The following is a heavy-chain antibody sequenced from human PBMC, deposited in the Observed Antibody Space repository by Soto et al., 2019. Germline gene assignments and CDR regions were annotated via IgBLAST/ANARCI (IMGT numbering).Heavy chain of an antibody. D-gene: IGHD2-8*02. Sequence: EVQVVESGGGLVQPGRSLRLSCAASGFSFDDYAMHWVRQAPGKGLEWVSGISWNSGTIGYADSVKGGFTISRDNAKNPLYLQMDSLRAEDTDLHYCATSTGGTAKGMGVWGQGTTVTVSS. V-gene: IGHV3-9*01. J-gene: IGHJ6*02. CDR2: ISWNSGTI. CDR1: GFSFDDYA. CDR3: ATSTGGTAKGMGV.